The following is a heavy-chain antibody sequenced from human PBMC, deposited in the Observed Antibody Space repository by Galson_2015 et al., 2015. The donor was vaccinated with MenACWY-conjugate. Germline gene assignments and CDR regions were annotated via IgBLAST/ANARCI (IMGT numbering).Heavy chain of an antibody. CDR3: ARSRAHYYDSSGFYFHDAFDI. CDR1: GGSISSRSYY. D-gene: IGHD3-22*01. Sequence: SEPLSLTCTVSGGSISSRSYYWGWIRQPPGKGLEWIGSIYYSGSTYYNPSLKSRVTISEDTSKNQFSLKLSSVTAADTAVYYCARSRAHYYDSSGFYFHDAFDIWGQGTMVTVSS. CDR2: IYYSGST. J-gene: IGHJ3*02. V-gene: IGHV4-39*07.